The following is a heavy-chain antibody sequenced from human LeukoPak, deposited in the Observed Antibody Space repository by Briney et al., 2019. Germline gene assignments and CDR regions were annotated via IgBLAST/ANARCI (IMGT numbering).Heavy chain of an antibody. D-gene: IGHD4-11*01. CDR1: GYSISSGYY. Sequence: PSETLSLTSAVSGYSISSGYYWGWIRQPPGQGLEWIGSIYHSASTYYNPSLKSRVTISVDTSKNQFSLKLSSVTAADTAVYYCARTDDYSRDYYYYMDVWGKGTTVTVSS. CDR3: ARTDDYSRDYYYYMDV. V-gene: IGHV4-38-2*01. J-gene: IGHJ6*03. CDR2: IYHSAST.